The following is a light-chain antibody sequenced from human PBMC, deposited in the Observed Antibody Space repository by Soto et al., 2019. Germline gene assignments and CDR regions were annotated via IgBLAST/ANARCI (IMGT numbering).Light chain of an antibody. CDR1: QTISKS. CDR3: QQTYSVSRIT. Sequence: DIQMTQSPASLSASVGDRVSITCRASQTISKSLNWYQQRPGQAPKVLIFAASNLQSGVPARFSGSGSGTDFTLTISRLQPEDVATYYCQQTYSVSRITFGPGTKVDIK. J-gene: IGKJ3*01. V-gene: IGKV1-39*01. CDR2: AAS.